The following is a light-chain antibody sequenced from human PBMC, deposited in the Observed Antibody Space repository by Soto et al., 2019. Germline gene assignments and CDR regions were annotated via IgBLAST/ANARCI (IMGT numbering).Light chain of an antibody. CDR3: QAYDSRLSGYV. V-gene: IGLV1-40*01. Sequence: QSVLTQPPSVSGAPGQRVTISCTGSSSNIGAGYDVHWYQQLPGTAPKLLIYGNSNRPSGVPDRFSGSKSGTSASLAITGLKAEDEADYYCQAYDSRLSGYVFAKGTKATVL. CDR1: SSNIGAGYD. J-gene: IGLJ1*01. CDR2: GNS.